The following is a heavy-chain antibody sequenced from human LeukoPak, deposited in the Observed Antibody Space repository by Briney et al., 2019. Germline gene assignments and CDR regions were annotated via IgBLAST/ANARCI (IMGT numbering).Heavy chain of an antibody. Sequence: SETLSLTCAVYGGSFSGYYWSWIRQPPGKGLEWIGEINHSGSTNYNPSLKGRVTISVDMSKNQFSLKLSSVTAADTAVYYCARANGDYTLDAFDIWGQGTMVTVSS. CDR2: INHSGST. CDR3: ARANGDYTLDAFDI. J-gene: IGHJ3*02. V-gene: IGHV4-34*01. CDR1: GGSFSGYY. D-gene: IGHD4-17*01.